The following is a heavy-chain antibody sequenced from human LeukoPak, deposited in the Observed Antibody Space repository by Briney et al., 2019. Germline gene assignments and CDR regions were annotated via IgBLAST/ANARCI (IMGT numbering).Heavy chain of an antibody. D-gene: IGHD1-1*01. Sequence: GGSLRPSCAASGFTFSSYWMSWVRQAPGKGLEWVANINEDGSDKYYVDSVKGRFTVSGDNAKNSLYLQMNSLRAEDTAIYYCARDTYRFFDFWGQGTLVTVSS. V-gene: IGHV3-7*01. CDR3: ARDTYRFFDF. CDR1: GFTFSSYW. J-gene: IGHJ4*02. CDR2: INEDGSDK.